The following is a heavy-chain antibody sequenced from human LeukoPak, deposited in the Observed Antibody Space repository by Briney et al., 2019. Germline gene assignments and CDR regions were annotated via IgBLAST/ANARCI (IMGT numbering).Heavy chain of an antibody. CDR3: ARVVAYGTANFQH. CDR2: INHSGST. V-gene: IGHV4-34*01. Sequence: SETLSLTCAVYGGSFSGYYWSWIRQPPGKGLEWIGEINHSGSTNYNPSLKSRVTIAVDTSKNQFSLKLSSVTAADTAVYYCARVVAYGTANFQHWGQGTLVTVSS. J-gene: IGHJ1*01. D-gene: IGHD4-17*01. CDR1: GGSFSGYY.